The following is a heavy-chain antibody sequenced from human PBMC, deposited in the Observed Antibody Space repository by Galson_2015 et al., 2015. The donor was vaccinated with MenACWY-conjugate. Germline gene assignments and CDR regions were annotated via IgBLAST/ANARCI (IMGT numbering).Heavy chain of an antibody. Sequence: SVKVSCKASGGTFSSYGISWVRQAPGQGLEWMGAIIPIFGAANYAQRFQGRVTMTADESTTTAYMELSSLRSEDTAVYYCARDGHSSTWNQYNWFDPWGQRTLVTVSS. CDR2: IIPIFGAA. V-gene: IGHV1-69*13. CDR3: ARDGHSSTWNQYNWFDP. CDR1: GGTFSSYG. J-gene: IGHJ5*02. D-gene: IGHD6-13*01.